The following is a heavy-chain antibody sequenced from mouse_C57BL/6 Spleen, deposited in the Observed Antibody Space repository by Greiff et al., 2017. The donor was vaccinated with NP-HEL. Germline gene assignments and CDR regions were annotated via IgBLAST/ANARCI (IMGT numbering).Heavy chain of an antibody. D-gene: IGHD1-1*01. V-gene: IGHV1-82*01. Sequence: QVQLQQSGPELVKPGASVKISCKASGYAFSSSWMNWVKQRPGKGLEWIGRIYPGDGDTNYNGKFKGKATLTADKSSSTAYMQLSSLTSEDSAVYFCARLPGSNYFDYWGQGTTLTVSS. CDR1: GYAFSSSW. CDR3: ARLPGSNYFDY. J-gene: IGHJ2*01. CDR2: IYPGDGDT.